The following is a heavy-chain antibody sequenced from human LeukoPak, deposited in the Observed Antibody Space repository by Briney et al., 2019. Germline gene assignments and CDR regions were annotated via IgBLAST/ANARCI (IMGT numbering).Heavy chain of an antibody. CDR2: IYYSGST. Sequence: PSETLSLTCTVSGGSISSYYWSGIRQPPGKGLEWIGYIYYSGSTNYNPSLKSRVTISVDTSKNLFSLKLSSVTAADTAVYYCASLSYDNDAFDIWGQGTMVTVSS. CDR1: GGSISSYY. D-gene: IGHD2-8*01. J-gene: IGHJ3*02. CDR3: ASLSYDNDAFDI. V-gene: IGHV4-59*01.